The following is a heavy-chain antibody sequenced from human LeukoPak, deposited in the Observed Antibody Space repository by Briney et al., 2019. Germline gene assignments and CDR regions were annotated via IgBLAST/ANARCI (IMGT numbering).Heavy chain of an antibody. CDR2: IYSDGSSP. CDR1: GFTFRSYW. Sequence: GGSLRLSCAASGFTFRSYWMHWVRQAPGKGLVWVSRIYSDGSSPSYADSVKGRFTISRDNAKNTLYLQMNSLRAEDTAVYYCARVYGEIDYWGQGTLVTVSS. CDR3: ARVYGEIDY. V-gene: IGHV3-74*01. D-gene: IGHD4-17*01. J-gene: IGHJ4*02.